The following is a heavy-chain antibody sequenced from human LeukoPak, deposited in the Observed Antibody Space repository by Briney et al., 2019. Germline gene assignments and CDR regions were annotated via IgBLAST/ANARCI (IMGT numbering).Heavy chain of an antibody. CDR2: ISSSSSYI. CDR3: ARDSEFSGSFSY. V-gene: IGHV3-21*01. J-gene: IGHJ4*02. D-gene: IGHD1-26*01. Sequence: GGSLRLSCAASGFIFSSYSMNWVRQAPGKGLEWVSSISSSSSYIYYADSVKGRFTISRDNAKNSLYLQMNSLRAEDTAVYYCARDSEFSGSFSYWGQGTLVTVSS. CDR1: GFIFSSYS.